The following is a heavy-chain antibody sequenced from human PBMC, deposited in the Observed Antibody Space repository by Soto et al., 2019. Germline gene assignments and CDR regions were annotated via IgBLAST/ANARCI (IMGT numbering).Heavy chain of an antibody. CDR3: ASYVPENLRKYSSGWLIGY. V-gene: IGHV5-51*01. CDR2: IYPGDSDT. D-gene: IGHD6-19*01. CDR1: GYSFSSYW. J-gene: IGHJ4*02. Sequence: GESLKISCKGSGYSFSSYWIGWVRQMPGKGLEWMGIIYPGDSDTRYSPSFQGQVTISADKSISTAYLQWSSLKASDTAMYYCASYVPENLRKYSSGWLIGYWGQGTLVTVSS.